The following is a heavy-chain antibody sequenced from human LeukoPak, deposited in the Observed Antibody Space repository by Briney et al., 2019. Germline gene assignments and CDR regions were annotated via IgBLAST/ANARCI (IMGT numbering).Heavy chain of an antibody. CDR2: ISYDGSNK. Sequence: GGSLRLSCAASGFTFSSYDMHWVRQAPGKGLEWVAVISYDGSNKYYADSVKGRFTISRDNAKNSVYLQMNSLRAEDTALYYCARAADLFTAYFAFDYWGQGALVTVSS. D-gene: IGHD3-9*01. J-gene: IGHJ4*02. CDR1: GFTFSSYD. CDR3: ARAADLFTAYFAFDY. V-gene: IGHV3-30*03.